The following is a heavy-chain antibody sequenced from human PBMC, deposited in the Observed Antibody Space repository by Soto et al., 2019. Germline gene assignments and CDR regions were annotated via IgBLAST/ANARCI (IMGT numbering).Heavy chain of an antibody. J-gene: IGHJ3*02. V-gene: IGHV3-13*01. CDR2: IGTGGDT. CDR3: VRETGFTTTSDAFNI. CDR1: GFTFSGSD. Sequence: GGSLRLSCAASGFTFSGSDMNWVRHTRGKGLKWVSGIGTGGDTYYADSERGRFNISREDAKGSLYLQMNSLRVEDTAVYYCVRETGFTTTSDAFNIWG. D-gene: IGHD1-1*01.